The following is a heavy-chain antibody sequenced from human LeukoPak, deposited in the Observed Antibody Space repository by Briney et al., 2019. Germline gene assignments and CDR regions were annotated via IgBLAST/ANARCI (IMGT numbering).Heavy chain of an antibody. CDR1: GYTFTGYY. D-gene: IGHD2-15*01. CDR3: ASTLCSGDNCYFDYYYYMDV. CDR2: INPNSGGT. J-gene: IGHJ6*03. Sequence: ASVKVSCKASGYTFTGYYMHWVRQAPGQGLEWMGWINPNSGGTNYAQKFQGRVTMTRDTSISTAYMELSSLRSEDTAVYYCASTLCSGDNCYFDYYYYMDVWGKGTTVTISS. V-gene: IGHV1-2*02.